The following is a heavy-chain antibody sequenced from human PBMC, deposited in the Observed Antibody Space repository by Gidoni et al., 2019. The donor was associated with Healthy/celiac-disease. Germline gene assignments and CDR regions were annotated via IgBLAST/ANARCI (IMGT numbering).Heavy chain of an antibody. D-gene: IGHD1-26*01. Sequence: EVQLLESGGGLVQPGGSLRLSCAASGFTFSSYALSWVRQAPVKGLEWVLAISSSGGSTYYAESVKGRFTISRVNSKNPLYLQMNSLRAEDTAVYYCAKEGDSGSYYGGAFDIWGQGTMVTVSS. CDR3: AKEGDSGSYYGGAFDI. CDR2: ISSSGGST. V-gene: IGHV3-23*01. J-gene: IGHJ3*02. CDR1: GFTFSSYA.